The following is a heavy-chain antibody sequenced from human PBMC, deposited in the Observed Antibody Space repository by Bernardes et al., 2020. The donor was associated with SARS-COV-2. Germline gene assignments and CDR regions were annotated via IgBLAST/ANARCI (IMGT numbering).Heavy chain of an antibody. V-gene: IGHV4-59*11. CDR2: IYYIVST. CDR3: ARERSDFWSDYYMGDYFDY. CDR1: GGPLLPPS. J-gene: IGHJ4*02. D-gene: IGHD3-3*01. Sequence: LSLTCTVSGGPLLPPSFLFIRQPPGKGLDWIGYIYYIVSTNYNPSLRSRVTISVDTSKNQFSLRLNSVTAADTGVYYCARERSDFWSDYYMGDYFDYWGQGTLVTVSS.